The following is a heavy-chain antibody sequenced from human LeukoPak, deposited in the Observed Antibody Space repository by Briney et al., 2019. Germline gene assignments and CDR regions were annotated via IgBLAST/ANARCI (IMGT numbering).Heavy chain of an antibody. CDR2: INPNSGGT. Sequence: ASVKVSCKASGYTFTGYYMHWVRQVPGQGLEWMGWINPNSGGTKYAQKFQGRVTMTRDTSISTAYMELNRLRSDDTAVYYCARVMNREGTNYWGQGTLVTVSS. V-gene: IGHV1-2*02. J-gene: IGHJ4*02. CDR3: ARVMNREGTNY. CDR1: GYTFTGYY. D-gene: IGHD1/OR15-1a*01.